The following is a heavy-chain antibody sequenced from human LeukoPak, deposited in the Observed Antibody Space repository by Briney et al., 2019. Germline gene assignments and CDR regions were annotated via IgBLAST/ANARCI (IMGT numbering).Heavy chain of an antibody. CDR1: GYTFTGYY. J-gene: IGHJ4*02. V-gene: IGHV1-2*02. D-gene: IGHD6-19*01. CDR2: INPNSGGT. Sequence: WASVKVSCKASGYTFTGYYIHWVRQAPGQGLEWMGWINPNSGGTNYAQKFQGRVTMTRDTSISTAYMELSRLRSDDTAVYYCAKQAEEQWLLIDYWGQGTLVTVSS. CDR3: AKQAEEQWLLIDY.